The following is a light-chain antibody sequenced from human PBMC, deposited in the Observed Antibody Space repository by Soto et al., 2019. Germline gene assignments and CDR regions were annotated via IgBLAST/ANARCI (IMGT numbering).Light chain of an antibody. Sequence: EIVFTQSPATLSLFPLERATLSCRASQSISSTYLTWYHQRPGQAPRLLIYDASRRATGIPDRFSGSGSGTDFSLTISRLEPEDFAVYYCQHYDSARWTFGLGTKVDIK. V-gene: IGKV3-20*01. CDR3: QHYDSARWT. J-gene: IGKJ1*01. CDR2: DAS. CDR1: QSISSTY.